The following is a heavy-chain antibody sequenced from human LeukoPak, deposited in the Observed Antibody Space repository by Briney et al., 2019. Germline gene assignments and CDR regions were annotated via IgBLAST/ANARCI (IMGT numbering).Heavy chain of an antibody. D-gene: IGHD3-3*01. Sequence: SETLSLTCTVSGGSISSYYWSWIRQPAGKGLEWIGRIYTSGSTNYNPSLKSRVTMSVDTSKNQFSLKLSSVTAADTAVYYCARGRITIFGEAFDIWGQGTMVTVSS. CDR1: GGSISSYY. J-gene: IGHJ3*02. CDR3: ARGRITIFGEAFDI. V-gene: IGHV4-4*07. CDR2: IYTSGST.